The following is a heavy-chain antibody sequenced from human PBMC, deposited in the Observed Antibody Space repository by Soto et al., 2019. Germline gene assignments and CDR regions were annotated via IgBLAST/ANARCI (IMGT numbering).Heavy chain of an antibody. CDR1: GFTFSSYA. V-gene: IGHV3-23*01. J-gene: IGHJ4*02. Sequence: GGSLRLSCAASGFTFSSYAMSWVRQAPGKGLEWVSAISGSGGSTYYADSVKGRFTISRDNSKNTLYLQMNSLRAEDTAVYYCAKDRVRGTIFGVVTDGSDYWGQGTLVTVSS. D-gene: IGHD3-3*01. CDR3: AKDRVRGTIFGVVTDGSDY. CDR2: ISGSGGST.